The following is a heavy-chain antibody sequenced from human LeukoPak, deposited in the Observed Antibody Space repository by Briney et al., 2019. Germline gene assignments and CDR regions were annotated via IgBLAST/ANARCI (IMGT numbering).Heavy chain of an antibody. V-gene: IGHV4-61*02. CDR2: IYTSGST. Sequence: SQTLSLTRTVSGGSISSGSYYWSWIRQPAGKGLEWIGRIYTSGSTNYNPSLKSRVTISVDTSKNQFSLKLSSVTAADAAVYYWARDSFGEREASNWYIDLWGRGTLVTVSS. CDR1: GGSISSGSYY. CDR3: ARDSFGEREASNWYIDL. D-gene: IGHD3-10*01. J-gene: IGHJ2*01.